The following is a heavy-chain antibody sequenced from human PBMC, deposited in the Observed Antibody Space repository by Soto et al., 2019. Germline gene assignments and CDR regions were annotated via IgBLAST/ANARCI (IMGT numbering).Heavy chain of an antibody. V-gene: IGHV3-74*01. Sequence: PGGSLRLSCAASGFTFSRFWMHWVRQAPGKGLVWVSRITEDGSTTTHADPVKGRFTISRDNAKNTVYLQMNSLRAEDTAVYYCATLNSFGSDYWGQGTVVTVSS. CDR1: GFTFSRFW. J-gene: IGHJ4*02. D-gene: IGHD3-10*01. CDR2: ITEDGSTT. CDR3: ATLNSFGSDY.